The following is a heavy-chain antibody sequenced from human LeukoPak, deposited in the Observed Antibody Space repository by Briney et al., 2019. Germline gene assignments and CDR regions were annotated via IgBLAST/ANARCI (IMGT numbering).Heavy chain of an antibody. D-gene: IGHD3-9*01. Sequence: PSQTLSLTCAVSGGSISSGGYSWSWIRPPPGKGLEWIGYIYHSGSTYYNPSLKSRVTISVDTSKNQFSLKLSSVTAADTAVYYCARGPARVLRYFDWLVPYYFDYWGQGTLVTVSS. CDR2: IYHSGST. V-gene: IGHV4-30-2*01. J-gene: IGHJ4*02. CDR3: ARGPARVLRYFDWLVPYYFDY. CDR1: GGSISSGGYS.